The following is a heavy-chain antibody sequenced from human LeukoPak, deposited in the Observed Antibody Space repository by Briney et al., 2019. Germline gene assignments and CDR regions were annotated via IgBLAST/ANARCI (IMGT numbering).Heavy chain of an antibody. CDR3: SRAEIMITFGGVIPSYYFDY. CDR2: ISSSSIYI. J-gene: IGHJ4*02. Sequence: GGPRRLSGAASGFTFSSYSMNWVRQAPGKGLEWVSSISSSSIYIDYADSVKGRFTISRDNAKNSLYLQMNSLRAEDTAVYYCSRAEIMITFGGVIPSYYFDYWGQGTLVTVSS. V-gene: IGHV3-21*01. CDR1: GFTFSSYS. D-gene: IGHD3-16*02.